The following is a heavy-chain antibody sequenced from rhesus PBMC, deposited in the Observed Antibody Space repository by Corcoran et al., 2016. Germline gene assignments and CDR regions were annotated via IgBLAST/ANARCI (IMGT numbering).Heavy chain of an antibody. D-gene: IGHD6-25*01. CDR1: GISLTTSGMG. J-gene: IGHJ4*01. Sequence: QVTLKESGPALVKPTQTLTLTCTFSGISLTTSGMGVGWIRQPPGKALEWLALIYWDDDKRYSTSLKSRLTISKDTSESQVVLTMTSMDPVDTATYYCARRRQLGTFFDYWGQGVLVAVSS. V-gene: IGHV2-174*01. CDR2: IYWDDDK. CDR3: ARRRQLGTFFDY.